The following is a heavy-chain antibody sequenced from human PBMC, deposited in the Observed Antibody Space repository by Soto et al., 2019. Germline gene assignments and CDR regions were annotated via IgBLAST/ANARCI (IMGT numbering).Heavy chain of an antibody. CDR1: GFTFSSYS. CDR2: ISSSSSTI. D-gene: IGHD6-13*01. CDR3: ARGAALYAFDI. Sequence: GGSLRLSCAASGFTFSSYSMNWVRQAPGKGLEWVSYISSSSSTIYYADSVKGRFTISRDNAKNSLYLQMNSLRAEDTAVYYCARGAALYAFDIWGQGTMVTVSS. V-gene: IGHV3-48*01. J-gene: IGHJ3*02.